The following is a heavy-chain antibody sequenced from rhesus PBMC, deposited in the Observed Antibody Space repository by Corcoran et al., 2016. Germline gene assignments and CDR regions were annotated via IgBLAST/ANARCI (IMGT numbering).Heavy chain of an antibody. CDR2: IDPSDSDT. CDR1: GYSFTSDW. Sequence: EVQLVQSGAEVKRPGDSLKISCKTSGYSFTSDWMSWVRQMPGKGLEWMGAIDPSDSDTRYSPSFQGQVTISADKSISTTYLQWSSLKASDSATYYCAKEARIGLFDYWGQGVLVTVSS. V-gene: IGHV5-2*01. J-gene: IGHJ4*01. CDR3: AKEARIGLFDY.